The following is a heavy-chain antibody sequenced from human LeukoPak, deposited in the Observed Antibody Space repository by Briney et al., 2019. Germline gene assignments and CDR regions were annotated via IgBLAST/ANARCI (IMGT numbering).Heavy chain of an antibody. J-gene: IGHJ1*01. CDR2: INPNSGGT. Sequence: ASVKVSCKASGYTFTGYYMHWVRQAPGQGLEWMGRINPNSGGTNYAQKFQGRVTMTRDTSISTAYMVLSRLRSDDTAVYYCAREAYYSSSVYFQHWGQGTLVTVSS. V-gene: IGHV1-2*06. D-gene: IGHD6-13*01. CDR1: GYTFTGYY. CDR3: AREAYYSSSVYFQH.